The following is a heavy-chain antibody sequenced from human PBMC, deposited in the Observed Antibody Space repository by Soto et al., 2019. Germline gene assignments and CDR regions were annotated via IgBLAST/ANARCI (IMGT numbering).Heavy chain of an antibody. V-gene: IGHV5-51*01. J-gene: IGHJ3*02. D-gene: IGHD3-22*01. Sequence: GESLKISCKGSGYSFTSYWIGWVRHMPGKGLEWMGIIYPGGSDTRYSPSFQGQVTIPSDKSISTAYLQWSSLKASDTAMYYCARHRLGNYYDSSGPPGVSDDFDIWGQGTMVTVSS. CDR2: IYPGGSDT. CDR1: GYSFTSYW. CDR3: ARHRLGNYYDSSGPPGVSDDFDI.